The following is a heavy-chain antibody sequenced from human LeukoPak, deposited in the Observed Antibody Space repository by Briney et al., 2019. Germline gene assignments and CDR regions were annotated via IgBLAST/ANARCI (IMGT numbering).Heavy chain of an antibody. CDR3: ARTSGYAAPLEX. J-gene: IGHJ4*02. D-gene: IGHD5-12*01. CDR2: INGDGSSP. V-gene: IGHV3-74*01. Sequence: GGSLRLSCGASGFTFRSYWMHWVRQAPGKGLVWVSRINGDGSSPNYADSVKGRFTISRDNAKNTLYMQMNSLRVEDTAVYYCARTSGYAAPLEXWGXGTLVTVSS. CDR1: GFTFRSYW.